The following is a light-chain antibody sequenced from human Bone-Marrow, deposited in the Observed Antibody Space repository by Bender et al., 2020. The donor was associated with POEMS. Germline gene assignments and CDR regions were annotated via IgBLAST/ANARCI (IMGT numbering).Light chain of an antibody. CDR2: DDS. CDR1: ALPKQY. J-gene: IGLJ1*01. CDR3: QVFDSTSKHYV. V-gene: IGLV3-25*02. Sequence: SYELTQPPSVSVSPGQTARITCSADALPKQYTYWYQQKPGQAPVVVVYDDSVRPSSIPERFSGSNSGNTATLTITRVEAGDEADYYCQVFDSTSKHYVFGTGAKVSVL.